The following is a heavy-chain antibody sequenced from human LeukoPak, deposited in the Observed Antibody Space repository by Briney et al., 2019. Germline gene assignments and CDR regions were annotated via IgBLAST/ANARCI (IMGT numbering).Heavy chain of an antibody. D-gene: IGHD6-13*01. CDR3: ANPWAEPGYSSSWYYRNWFDP. CDR2: ISGSGGST. J-gene: IGHJ5*02. Sequence: PGGSLRLSCAASGFTFSSYAMSWVRQAPGKGLEWVSAISGSGGSTYYADSVKGRFTISRDNSKNTLYLQMNSPRAEDTAVYYCANPWAEPGYSSSWYYRNWFDPWGQGTLVTVSS. V-gene: IGHV3-23*01. CDR1: GFTFSSYA.